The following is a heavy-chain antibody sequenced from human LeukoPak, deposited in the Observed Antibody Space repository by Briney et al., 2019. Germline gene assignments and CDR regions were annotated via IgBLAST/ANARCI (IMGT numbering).Heavy chain of an antibody. V-gene: IGHV3-7*01. J-gene: IGHJ4*02. CDR3: ARGPDEWLLDY. D-gene: IGHD3-3*01. CDR2: IKQDGSEK. Sequence: PGGSLRLSCAASGFTFSSYWMSWVRQAPGKWLEWVANIKQDGSEKYYVDSVKGRFTISRDNAKNSLYLQMNSLRAEDTAVYYCARGPDEWLLDYWGQGTLVTVSS. CDR1: GFTFSSYW.